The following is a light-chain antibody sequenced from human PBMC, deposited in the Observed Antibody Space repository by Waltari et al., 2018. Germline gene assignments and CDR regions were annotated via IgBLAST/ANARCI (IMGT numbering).Light chain of an antibody. CDR3: QKYGTRPAT. CDR2: DAS. V-gene: IGKV3-20*01. Sequence: IVFTLSPASLPFSPGDRATLSCRASQSVGRTLAWYQQRPGQAPRLLIYDASSRATGIPDRFSGSGSGTDFSLTISRLEPEDFAVYYCQKYGTRPATFGQGTKVEVK. J-gene: IGKJ1*01. CDR1: QSVGRT.